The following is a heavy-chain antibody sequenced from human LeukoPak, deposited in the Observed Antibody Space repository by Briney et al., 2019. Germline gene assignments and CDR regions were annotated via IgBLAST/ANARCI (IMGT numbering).Heavy chain of an antibody. Sequence: SETLSLTCTVSGGSVSSGIYYWSWIRQPPGKGLEWIGYMPNSGSTNYNPSLKSRVTISVDTSKNQFSLKLSSVTAADTAVYYCARGRRGWVDYWGQGTLVTVSS. CDR1: GGSVSSGIYY. J-gene: IGHJ4*02. D-gene: IGHD6-19*01. CDR2: MPNSGST. CDR3: ARGRRGWVDY. V-gene: IGHV4-61*01.